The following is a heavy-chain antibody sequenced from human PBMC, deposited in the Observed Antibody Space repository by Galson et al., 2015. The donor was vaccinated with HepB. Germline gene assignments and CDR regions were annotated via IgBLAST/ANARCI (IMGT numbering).Heavy chain of an antibody. V-gene: IGHV3-20*04. J-gene: IGHJ4*02. CDR2: INWNGGST. CDR3: ARAGTYCSGGSCFRRIFDY. D-gene: IGHD2-15*01. CDR1: GFTFDDYG. Sequence: SLRLSCAASGFTFDDYGMSWVRQAPGKGLEWVSGINWNGGSTGYADSVKGRFTISRDNAKNSLYLQMNSLRAEDTALYYCARAGTYCSGGSCFRRIFDYWGQGTLVTVSS.